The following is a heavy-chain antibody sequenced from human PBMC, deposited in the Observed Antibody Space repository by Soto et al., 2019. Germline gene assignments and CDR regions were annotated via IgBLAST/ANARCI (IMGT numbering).Heavy chain of an antibody. V-gene: IGHV4-39*01. Sequence: SETLSLTCTVSGGSVNSTNYSWGWIRQPPGKGLGWIGSIYNSASTYYNPSLKSRVTISVDTSRNQFSLNLNSVTAADTAMYYCGRVVIAATPHRDVDYWGQGTLVTVSS. CDR2: IYNSAST. CDR1: GGSVNSTNYS. CDR3: GRVVIAATPHRDVDY. J-gene: IGHJ4*02. D-gene: IGHD2-15*01.